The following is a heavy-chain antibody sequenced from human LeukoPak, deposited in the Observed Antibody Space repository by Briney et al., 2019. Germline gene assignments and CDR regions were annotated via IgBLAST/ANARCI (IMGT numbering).Heavy chain of an antibody. J-gene: IGHJ6*02. CDR1: GGTFSSYA. D-gene: IGHD6-13*01. Sequence: SVKVSCKASGGTFSSYAISWVRQAPGQGLEWMGGIIPIFGTANYAQKFRGGVTITADESTSTAYMELSSLRSEDTAVYYCARAAAESPYYYYYGMDVWGQGTTVTVSS. V-gene: IGHV1-69*13. CDR2: IIPIFGTA. CDR3: ARAAAESPYYYYYGMDV.